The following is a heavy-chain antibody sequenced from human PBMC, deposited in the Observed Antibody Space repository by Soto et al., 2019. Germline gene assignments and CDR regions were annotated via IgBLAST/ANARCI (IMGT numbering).Heavy chain of an antibody. J-gene: IGHJ4*02. CDR1: GFIFSSYG. CDR3: LKPYDY. V-gene: IGHV3-64D*06. Sequence: GGSLRLSCSASGFIFSSYGMHWVRQAPGKGLEYVSAISTHGGTTYYADSVKGRFTISRDNSMNTLYLQMSSLRTEDTAVYYCLKPYDYWGQGTLVTVSS. CDR2: ISTHGGTT.